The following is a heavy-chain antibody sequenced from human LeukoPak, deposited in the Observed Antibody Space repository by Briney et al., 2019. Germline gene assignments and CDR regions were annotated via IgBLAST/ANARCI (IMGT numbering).Heavy chain of an antibody. CDR3: ASNPTPYDAFDI. V-gene: IGHV1-18*01. CDR2: ISAYNGNT. CDR1: GYTFTSYG. Sequence: GAXVKVSCKASGYTFTSYGISWVRQAPGQGLEWMGWISAYNGNTNYAQKLQGRVTMTTDTSTSTAYMELRSLRSDDTAVYYCASNPTPYDAFDIWGQGTMVTVSS. J-gene: IGHJ3*02.